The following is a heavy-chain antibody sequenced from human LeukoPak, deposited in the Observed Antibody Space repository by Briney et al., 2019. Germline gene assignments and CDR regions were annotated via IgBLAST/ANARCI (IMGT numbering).Heavy chain of an antibody. Sequence: GGSLRLSCAASGFTLSSYGMHWVRQAPGKGLEWVAFIRFDGSYKYYADSVKGRFTISRDNSKNTLYLQMNSLRAEDTAVYYCASPGDFDAFDIWGQGTMVTVSS. CDR3: ASPGDFDAFDI. CDR2: IRFDGSYK. D-gene: IGHD4-17*01. J-gene: IGHJ3*02. V-gene: IGHV3-30*02. CDR1: GFTLSSYG.